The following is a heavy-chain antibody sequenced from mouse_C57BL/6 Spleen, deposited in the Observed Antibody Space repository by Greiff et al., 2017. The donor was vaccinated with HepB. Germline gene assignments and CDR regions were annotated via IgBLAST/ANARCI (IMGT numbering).Heavy chain of an antibody. J-gene: IGHJ2*01. CDR1: GFSFNTYA. D-gene: IGHD2-4*01. V-gene: IGHV10-1*01. Sequence: EVKVVESGGGLVQPKGSLKLSCAASGFSFNTYAMNWVRQAPGKGLEWVARIRSKSNNYATYYADSVKDRFTISRDDSESMLYLQMNNLKTEDTAMYYCVRGGDYDLYYFDYWGQGTTLTVSS. CDR2: IRSKSNNYAT. CDR3: VRGGDYDLYYFDY.